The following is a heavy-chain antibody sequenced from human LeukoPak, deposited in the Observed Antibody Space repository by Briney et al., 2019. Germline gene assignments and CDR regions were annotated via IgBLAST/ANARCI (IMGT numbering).Heavy chain of an antibody. V-gene: IGHV4-39*02. CDR2: IYSSGDT. Sequence: SETPSLTCTVSGGSINSTTYYWGWIRQTPGKGLEWIRSIYSSGDTSYSPSLLNRVTTSVDTSKNHFSLKLTSVTPADTAVYYCASLSKRHAIILVPAVIIWGQGTLVTVFS. CDR3: ASLSKRHAIILVPAVII. CDR1: GGSINSTTYY. D-gene: IGHD2-2*01. J-gene: IGHJ4*02.